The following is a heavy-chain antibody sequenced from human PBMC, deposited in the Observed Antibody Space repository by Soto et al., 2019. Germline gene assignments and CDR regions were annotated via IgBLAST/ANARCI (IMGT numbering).Heavy chain of an antibody. D-gene: IGHD2-2*01. J-gene: IGHJ6*02. Sequence: VQLLESGGDLVQPGGSLTLSCAASGFTFTSYAMSWVRQAPGKGLEWVSIISGSAGRTYYVDSVKGRFTISRDNSKNTLYLHMNSLRAEDTAIYYCAKVTSARVFYFGLDVWGQGTTVTVSS. CDR3: AKVTSARVFYFGLDV. CDR2: ISGSAGRT. CDR1: GFTFTSYA. V-gene: IGHV3-23*01.